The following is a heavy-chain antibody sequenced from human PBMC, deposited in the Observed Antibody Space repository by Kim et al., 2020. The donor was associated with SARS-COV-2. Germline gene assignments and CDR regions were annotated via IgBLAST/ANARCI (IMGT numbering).Heavy chain of an antibody. J-gene: IGHJ4*02. V-gene: IGHV3-30*03. CDR2: ISYDGSNK. D-gene: IGHD1-20*01. CDR3: AISGISVPFDY. Sequence: GGSLRLSCAASGFTFSSYGMHWVRQAPGKGLEWVAVISYDGSNKYYADSVKGRFTISRDNSKNTLYLQMNSLRAEDTAVYYCAISGISVPFDYWGQGTLVTVSS. CDR1: GFTFSSYG.